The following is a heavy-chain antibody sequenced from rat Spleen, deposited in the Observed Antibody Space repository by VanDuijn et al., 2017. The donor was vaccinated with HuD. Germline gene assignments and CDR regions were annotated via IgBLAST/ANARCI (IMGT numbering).Heavy chain of an antibody. Sequence: EVQLQESGPGLVKPSQSLSLTCSVTGYSITSNYWGWIRKFPGNKMEWIGHISYSGSTSYNPSLKSRISITRDASKNQFFLQLNSVTTEYTASYYCARHGIYNNYGWFAYWGQGTLVTVSS. J-gene: IGHJ3*01. CDR2: ISYSGST. CDR3: ARHGIYNNYGWFAY. D-gene: IGHD1-10*01. CDR1: GYSITSNY. V-gene: IGHV3-1*01.